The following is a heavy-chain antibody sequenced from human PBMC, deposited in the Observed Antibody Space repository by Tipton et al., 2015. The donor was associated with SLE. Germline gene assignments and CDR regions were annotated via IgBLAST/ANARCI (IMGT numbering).Heavy chain of an antibody. CDR2: ISSGDII. CDR3: AREDDSSGFAHNTFDL. J-gene: IGHJ3*01. Sequence: SLRLSCAASGFTFSNFEMNWVRQAPGKGLEWVSYISSGDIIYYAGSVKGRFTITRDNAKNSLFLQMNSLRAEDTAVYYCAREDDSSGFAHNTFDLWGQGTVVTVSS. CDR1: GFTFSNFE. D-gene: IGHD3-22*01. V-gene: IGHV3-48*03.